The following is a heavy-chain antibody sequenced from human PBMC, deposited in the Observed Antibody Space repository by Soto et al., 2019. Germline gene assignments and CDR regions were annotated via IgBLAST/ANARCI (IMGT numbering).Heavy chain of an antibody. CDR2: INPSGGTT. V-gene: IGHV1-46*04. D-gene: IGHD3-9*01. CDR3: AREDILGVRSFDY. CDR1: GYTFTSYT. J-gene: IGHJ4*02. Sequence: ASVKVSCKASGYTFTSYTVHWVRQAPGQGLEWMAMINPSGGTTYYAESVKGRFTVSKDNARNSQYLQMNSLRDEDTAVYYCAREDILGVRSFDYWGQGTLVTVSS.